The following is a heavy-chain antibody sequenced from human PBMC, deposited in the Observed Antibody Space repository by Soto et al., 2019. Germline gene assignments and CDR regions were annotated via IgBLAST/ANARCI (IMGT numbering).Heavy chain of an antibody. D-gene: IGHD3-10*01. J-gene: IGHJ2*01. CDR3: ARGTRSPDWYFDL. CDR2: ISYDGSNK. V-gene: IGHV3-30-3*01. Sequence: QVQLVESGGGVVQPGRSLRLSCAASGFTFSSYAMHWVRQAPGKGLEWVAVISYDGSNKYYADSVKGRFTISRDNSKNTLYLQMNSLRAEDTAVYYCARGTRSPDWYFDLWGRGTLVTVSS. CDR1: GFTFSSYA.